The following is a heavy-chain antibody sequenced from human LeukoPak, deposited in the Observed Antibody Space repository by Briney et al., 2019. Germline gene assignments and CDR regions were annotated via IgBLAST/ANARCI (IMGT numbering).Heavy chain of an antibody. D-gene: IGHD3-10*01. CDR3: ARAVWVDGSGSL. CDR1: GFTFSSHW. V-gene: IGHV3-7*04. CDR2: IKQDGSEK. Sequence: PGGSLRLSCAASGFTFSSHWMSWVRQAPGKGLEWVANIKQDGSEKYSVDSVKGRFTISRDKAQNSLYLQMNSRRAEDPAVHYCARAVWVDGSGSLWGPGTLVTVSS. J-gene: IGHJ4*02.